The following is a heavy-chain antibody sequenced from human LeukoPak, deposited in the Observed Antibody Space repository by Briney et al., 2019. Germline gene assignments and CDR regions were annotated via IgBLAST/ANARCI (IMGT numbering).Heavy chain of an antibody. CDR1: GFTFNNYA. J-gene: IGHJ4*02. V-gene: IGHV3-23*01. CDR2: ISISGRT. D-gene: IGHD6-13*01. CDR3: AKSFGYSRSWFDN. Sequence: PGGSLRLSCAASGFTFNNYAMNWVRKAPEKGLECVSGISISGRTYYADSVKGRFTISRDNSKNTLYLQMNSLRVGDTAVYYCAKSFGYSRSWFDNWGQGTLVTVSS.